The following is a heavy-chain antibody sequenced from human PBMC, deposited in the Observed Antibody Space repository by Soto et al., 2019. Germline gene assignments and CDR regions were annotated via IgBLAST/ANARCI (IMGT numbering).Heavy chain of an antibody. Sequence: GGSLRLSCAASGFTFSSYAMSWVRQAPGKGLEWVSAISGSGGSTYYADSVKGRFTISRDNSKNTLYLQMNSLRAEDTAVYYSAKDGIVLMVYAMPTPSFDYWGQGTLVTVSS. J-gene: IGHJ4*02. CDR2: ISGSGGST. CDR1: GFTFSSYA. CDR3: AKDGIVLMVYAMPTPSFDY. D-gene: IGHD2-8*01. V-gene: IGHV3-23*01.